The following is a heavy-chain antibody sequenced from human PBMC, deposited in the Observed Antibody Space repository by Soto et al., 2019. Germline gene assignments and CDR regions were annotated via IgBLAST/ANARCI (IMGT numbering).Heavy chain of an antibody. J-gene: IGHJ4*02. V-gene: IGHV4-59*08. CDR1: GGSISSYY. D-gene: IGHD5-12*01. CDR2: IYYSGST. Sequence: ETLSLTCTVSGGSISSYYWSWIRQPPGKGLEWIGYIYYSGSTNYNPSLKSRVTMSVDTSKNQLSMKLRSMTAADTALYDCVRCKLMATFDYWGQGSLVTVSS. CDR3: VRCKLMATFDY.